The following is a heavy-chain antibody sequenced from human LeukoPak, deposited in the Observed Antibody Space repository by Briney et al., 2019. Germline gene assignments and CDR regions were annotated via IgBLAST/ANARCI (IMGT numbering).Heavy chain of an antibody. J-gene: IGHJ5*02. CDR3: ARVDYDNAFDP. CDR1: GFTFSSYS. Sequence: GGSLRLSCAASGFTFSSYSMNWVRQAPGKGLEWVSSIRSSSSYTYYADSVKGRFTISRDNAKNSLYLQMNSLRAEDTAVYYCARVDYDNAFDPWGQGTLVAVSS. V-gene: IGHV3-21*01. CDR2: IRSSSSYT. D-gene: IGHD3-22*01.